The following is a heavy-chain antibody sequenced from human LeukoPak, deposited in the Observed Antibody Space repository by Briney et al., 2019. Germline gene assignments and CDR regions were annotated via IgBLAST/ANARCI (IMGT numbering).Heavy chain of an antibody. CDR2: IKQDGSEI. J-gene: IGHJ4*02. CDR3: ARSGMAVAATPWD. D-gene: IGHD6-19*01. Sequence: GGSLRLSCAASGFTLSTFWMTWVRQAPGKGLEWVAHIKQDGSEIYYVDSVKGRFTVSRDNARNSLYLQMNSLRAEDTAVYYCARSGMAVAATPWDWGQGTLVTVSS. CDR1: GFTLSTFW. V-gene: IGHV3-7*05.